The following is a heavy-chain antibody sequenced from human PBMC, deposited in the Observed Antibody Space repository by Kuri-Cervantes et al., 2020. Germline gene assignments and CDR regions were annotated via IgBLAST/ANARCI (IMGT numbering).Heavy chain of an antibody. CDR1: GYTFTSYY. CDR3: ARTSTPYDILTGTYSYYMDV. V-gene: IGHV1-46*01. D-gene: IGHD3-9*01. J-gene: IGHJ6*03. Sequence: ASVKVSCKASGYTFTSYYMHWVRQAPGQGLEWMGIINTSGGTTRYAQKFQGRVTITTDESTSTAYMELSSLRSEDTAVYYCARTSTPYDILTGTYSYYMDVWGKGTTVTVSS. CDR2: INTSGGTT.